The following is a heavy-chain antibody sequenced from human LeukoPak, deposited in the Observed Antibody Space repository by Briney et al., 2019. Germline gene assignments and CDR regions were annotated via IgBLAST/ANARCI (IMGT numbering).Heavy chain of an antibody. V-gene: IGHV1-2*02. CDR2: INPHNGTT. CDR3: VRGASDCGGGACYSEGMDH. CDR1: GFVFIGFY. D-gene: IGHD2-15*01. Sequence: ASVKVSCKTSGFVFIGFYMHWVRQAPGQGLEWMGWINPHNGTTNFAQNIQGRVTMTRDTSIATLYMELSRLTPDDTAVYYCVRGASDCGGGACYSEGMDHWGQGTLVTVFS. J-gene: IGHJ4*02.